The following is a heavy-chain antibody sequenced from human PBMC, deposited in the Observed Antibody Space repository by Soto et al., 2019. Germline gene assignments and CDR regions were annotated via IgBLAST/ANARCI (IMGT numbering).Heavy chain of an antibody. D-gene: IGHD3-16*01. V-gene: IGHV2-5*02. Sequence: GLDLEWLALIYWDDAKRYSQSLKSRLTITKDTSKNQVVLTITNMDPVDTDTYYCAHYDQWRGQFGYWGQGTLVTVSS. J-gene: IGHJ4*02. CDR2: IYWDDAK. CDR3: AHYDQWRGQFGY.